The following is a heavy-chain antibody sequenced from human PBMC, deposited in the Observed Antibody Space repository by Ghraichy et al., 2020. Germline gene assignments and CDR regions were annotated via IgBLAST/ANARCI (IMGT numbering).Heavy chain of an antibody. CDR2: ISSNGAGT. CDR1: GFSINSYS. J-gene: IGHJ4*02. V-gene: IGHV3-64*02. D-gene: IGHD3-10*01. CDR3: ARTTESNLWFGELYN. Sequence: GESLNISCAASGFSINSYSMHWVRQTPEKGLEYVSAISSNGAGTYYADSVKGRFSVSRDNAENKLYLQLENLRPEDTGVYYCARTTESNLWFGELYNWGQGTLVTVSS.